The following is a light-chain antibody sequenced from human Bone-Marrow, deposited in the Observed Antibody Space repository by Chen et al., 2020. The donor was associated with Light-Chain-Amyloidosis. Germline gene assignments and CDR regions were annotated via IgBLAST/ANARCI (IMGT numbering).Light chain of an antibody. CDR1: SSDVGSYHR. CDR2: EVT. CDR3: SSYTRTTTLI. J-gene: IGLJ2*01. V-gene: IGLV2-18*02. Sequence: QSALTQPPSVPWSPGHSVTISFTGTSSDVGSYHRVSWYQQAPGTAPKPMIYEVTKRPSGVPDRFAGSKSGITASLTISGLQAEDEADYYCSSYTRTTTLIFGGGTKLTVL.